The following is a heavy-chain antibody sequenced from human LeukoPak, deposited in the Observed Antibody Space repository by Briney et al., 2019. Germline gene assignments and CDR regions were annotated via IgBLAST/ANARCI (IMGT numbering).Heavy chain of an antibody. CDR1: GFTFSSYW. V-gene: IGHV3-7*01. CDR3: ARDRNYYDSSGYSDRWFDP. J-gene: IGHJ5*02. D-gene: IGHD3-22*01. Sequence: GGSLRLSCAASGFTFSSYWMSWVRQAPGKGLEWVANIKQDGSEKYYVDSVKGRFTISRDNAKNSLYLQMNSLRAEDTAVYYCARDRNYYDSSGYSDRWFDPWGQGTLVTVSS. CDR2: IKQDGSEK.